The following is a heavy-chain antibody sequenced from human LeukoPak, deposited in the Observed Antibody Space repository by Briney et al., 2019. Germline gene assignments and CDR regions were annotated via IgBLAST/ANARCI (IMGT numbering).Heavy chain of an antibody. CDR3: AREYSGSYL. CDR1: GFNFTNYN. CDR2: IDSDGSST. V-gene: IGHV3-74*01. D-gene: IGHD1-26*01. Sequence: PGGSLRLSCAASGFNFTNYNMNWVRQAPGKGLVWVSRIDSDGSSTSYADSVKGRFTISRDNAKNTLYLQMNSLRAEDTAVYYCAREYSGSYLWAQGTLVTV. J-gene: IGHJ4*02.